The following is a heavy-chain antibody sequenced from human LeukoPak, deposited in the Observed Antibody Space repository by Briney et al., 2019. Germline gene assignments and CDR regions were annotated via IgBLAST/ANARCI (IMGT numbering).Heavy chain of an antibody. CDR1: GGSISSSSYY. J-gene: IGHJ6*03. CDR2: IYYSGST. CDR3: AGPPGIAAAGYYYYYMDV. Sequence: SETLSLTCTVSGGSISSSSYYWGWIRQPPGKGLEWIGSIYYSGSTYYNPSLKSRVTISVDTSKNQFSLKLSSVTAADTAVYYCAGPPGIAAAGYYYYYMDVWGKGTTVTVSS. V-gene: IGHV4-39*07. D-gene: IGHD6-13*01.